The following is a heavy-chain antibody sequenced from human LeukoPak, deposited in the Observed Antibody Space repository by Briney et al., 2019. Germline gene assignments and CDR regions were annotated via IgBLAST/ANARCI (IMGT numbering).Heavy chain of an antibody. V-gene: IGHV3-33*01. CDR1: GFTFSDYG. J-gene: IGHJ4*02. Sequence: QVQLVESGGGVVQPGRSLRLSCAASGFTFSDYGMHWVRQAPGKGLEWVSLIYYDGSNKYYADSVKGRFTISRDNSRNTLYLQMNSLRVEDTAVYYCARDRATRYSDYWGQGTLVTVSS. D-gene: IGHD2-15*01. CDR3: ARDRATRYSDY. CDR2: IYYDGSNK.